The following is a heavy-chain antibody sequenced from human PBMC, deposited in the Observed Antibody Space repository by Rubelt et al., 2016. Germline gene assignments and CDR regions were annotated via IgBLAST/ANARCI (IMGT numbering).Heavy chain of an antibody. CDR3: ARDSLAFDY. CDR2: ISSSGART. CDR1: GFTFGSYG. Sequence: SRGTLVQPGGSLRLSCAASGFTFGSYGMSWVRQAPGKGLEWVSAISSSGARTKYADSVKGRFTISRDNSKNTLYLRMNSLRVEDTAVYYCARDSLAFDYWGQGTLVTVSS. J-gene: IGHJ4*02. V-gene: IGHV3-23*01.